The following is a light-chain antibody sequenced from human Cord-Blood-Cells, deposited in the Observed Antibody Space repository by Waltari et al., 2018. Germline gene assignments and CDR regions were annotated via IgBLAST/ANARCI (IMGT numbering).Light chain of an antibody. CDR2: WNN. CDR3: AAWDDSLSGYV. V-gene: IGLV1-47*01. CDR1: SSNIGSNY. Sequence: QSVLTQPPSASGTPGQRVTISCSGSSSNIGSNYVYWYQQLPGTAPKLLIYWNNVRPSGGPRRCVCCKSGTAACLAVSCVRSEDGADYYCAAWDDSLSGYVFGTGTKVTVL. J-gene: IGLJ1*01.